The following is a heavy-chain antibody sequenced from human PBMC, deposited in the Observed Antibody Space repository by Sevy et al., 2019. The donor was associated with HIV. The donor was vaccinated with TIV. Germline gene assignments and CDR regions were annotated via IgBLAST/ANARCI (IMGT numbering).Heavy chain of an antibody. V-gene: IGHV1-2*06. CDR3: ARGPDRAYDFYY. D-gene: IGHD5-12*01. CDR1: GYTFTGYY. CDR2: INPNSGGT. J-gene: IGHJ4*02. Sequence: ASVKVSCKASGYTFTGYYMHWVRQAPGQGLEGVGRINPNSGGTNYAQKFQGRVTMTRDTSISTAYMELSRLRSDDTAVYYCARGPDRAYDFYYWGQGTLVTVSS.